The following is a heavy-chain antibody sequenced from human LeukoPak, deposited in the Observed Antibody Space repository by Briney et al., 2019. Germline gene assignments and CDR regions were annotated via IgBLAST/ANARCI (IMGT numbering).Heavy chain of an antibody. CDR3: AKTPGGYGGY. V-gene: IGHV3-48*01. Sequence: PGGSLRLSCAASGFIFSYYNLNWVRQAPGKGLEWVSYISWSTSTIYYADSVRGRFTISRDNSKNTLYPQMNSLRAEDTAVYYCAKTPGGYGGYWGQGTLVTVSS. CDR2: ISWSTSTI. D-gene: IGHD4-23*01. CDR1: GFIFSYYN. J-gene: IGHJ4*02.